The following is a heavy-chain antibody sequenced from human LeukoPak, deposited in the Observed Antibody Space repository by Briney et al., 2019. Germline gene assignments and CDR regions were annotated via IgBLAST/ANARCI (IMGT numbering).Heavy chain of an antibody. V-gene: IGHV1-18*01. J-gene: IGHJ5*02. CDR3: ATTYIAAAGYWFDP. D-gene: IGHD6-13*01. CDR1: TSTLTSYG. CDR2: TRAYNGNT. Sequence: ASVKVSCKVSTSTLTSYGISWVRQLHGQLLEWMGWTRAYNGNTNYAQKLQGRVTMTTDTSTSTAYMELRSLRSDDTAVYYCATTYIAAAGYWFDPWGQGTLVTVSS.